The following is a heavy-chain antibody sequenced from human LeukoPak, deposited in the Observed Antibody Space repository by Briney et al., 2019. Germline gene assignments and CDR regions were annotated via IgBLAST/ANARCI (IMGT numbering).Heavy chain of an antibody. CDR1: GGSITTTNF. CDR3: SRDRFSYSSSSGVSKGLDY. V-gene: IGHV4-4*02. CDR2: ISLRGRT. Sequence: SGTLSLTCGVSGGSITTTNFWSWVRQLPGGGLEWIGEISLRGRTQYNPSLKSRVNISIDESKNHLYLSLASVTAADTAVYYCSRDRFSYSSSSGVSKGLDYWGQGTLVTVSS. J-gene: IGHJ4*02. D-gene: IGHD6-6*01.